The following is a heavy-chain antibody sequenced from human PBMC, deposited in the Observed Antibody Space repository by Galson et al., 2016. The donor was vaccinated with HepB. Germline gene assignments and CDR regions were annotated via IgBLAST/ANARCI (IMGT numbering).Heavy chain of an antibody. J-gene: IGHJ4*02. CDR2: ISGGGGST. CDR3: AKYLDYYDSSGVDY. Sequence: SLRLSCAASGFTFNNYAMSWVRQAPGKGLEWVSAISGGGGSTYYANSVQGRFTISRDNSKNTLYLQMNSLRAEDTALSYCAKYLDYYDSSGVDYWGQGTLVTVSA. V-gene: IGHV3-23*01. D-gene: IGHD3-22*01. CDR1: GFTFNNYA.